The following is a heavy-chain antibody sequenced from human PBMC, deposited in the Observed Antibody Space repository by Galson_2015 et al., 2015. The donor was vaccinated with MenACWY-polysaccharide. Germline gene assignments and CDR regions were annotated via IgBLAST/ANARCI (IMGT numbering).Heavy chain of an antibody. CDR2: ISAYNGNT. Sequence: SVKVSCKASGYTFTSYGISWVRQAPGQGLEWMGWISAYNGNTNYEQKLQGRVTMNTDTSTSTAYMELRSLRSDDTAVYYCARGWLYSTARAASYYYGMDVWGQGTTVTVSS. V-gene: IGHV1-18*01. J-gene: IGHJ6*02. CDR1: GYTFTSYG. CDR3: ARGWLYSTARAASYYYGMDV. D-gene: IGHD6-13*01.